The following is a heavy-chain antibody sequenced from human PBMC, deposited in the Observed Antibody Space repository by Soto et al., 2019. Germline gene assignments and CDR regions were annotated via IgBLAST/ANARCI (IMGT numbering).Heavy chain of an antibody. J-gene: IGHJ4*02. CDR1: GFTFSNSW. D-gene: IGHD2-2*01. V-gene: IGHV3-15*01. CDR2: IKSKTDAGTT. CDR3: TTGTSRNYFDF. Sequence: VQLVESGGGLVKPGGSLRLSCATSGFTFSNSWMNWVRQAPGKGVEWVGRIKSKTDAGTTEYAAPVKGRFIISRDDSKNTLDVQMNSLKSEDTAVYYCTTGTSRNYFDFWGQGTLVTVSS.